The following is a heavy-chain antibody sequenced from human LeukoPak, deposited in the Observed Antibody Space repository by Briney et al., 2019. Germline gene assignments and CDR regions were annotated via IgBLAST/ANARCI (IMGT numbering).Heavy chain of an antibody. J-gene: IGHJ6*03. D-gene: IGHD6-13*01. V-gene: IGHV3-74*01. Sequence: GGSLRLSCAASGFTFSSYWMHWVRQAPGKGLVWVSRINTDGSSTSYADSVKGRFTISRDNAKNTLYLQMNSLRAEDTAVYYCARDAGSYYYYYYMDVWGKGTTVTVSS. CDR2: INTDGSST. CDR1: GFTFSSYW. CDR3: ARDAGSYYYYYYMDV.